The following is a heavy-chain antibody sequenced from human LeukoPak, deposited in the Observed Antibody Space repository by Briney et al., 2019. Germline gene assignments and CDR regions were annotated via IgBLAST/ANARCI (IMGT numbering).Heavy chain of an antibody. D-gene: IGHD3-22*01. CDR1: GGSINSNSYY. J-gene: IGHJ4*02. CDR3: ARADNLFDSSGYYWTV. Sequence: PSETLSLTCTVSGGSINSNSYYWGWIRQPPGKGLEWIANIYYSGSTSYNPPLRSRVTISVDTSKNQFSLRLTSVTAADTAVYYCARADNLFDSSGYYWTVWGQGTLVTVSS. V-gene: IGHV4-39*07. CDR2: IYYSGST.